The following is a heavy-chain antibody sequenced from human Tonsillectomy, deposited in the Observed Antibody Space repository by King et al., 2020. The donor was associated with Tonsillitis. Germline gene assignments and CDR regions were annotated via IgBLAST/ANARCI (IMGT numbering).Heavy chain of an antibody. Sequence: VQLQESGPGLVKPSETLSLTCTVSGGSISPYYWSWIRQPPGKGLEWIGYIYYSGSTNPSLKSRVTISVDTSKNQFSLKLSSVTAADTAVYYCARVEQQLDLYYYYYYMDVWGKGTTVTVSS. CDR3: ARVEQQLDLYYYYYYMDV. D-gene: IGHD6-13*01. CDR1: GGSISPYY. J-gene: IGHJ6*03. CDR2: IYYSGST. V-gene: IGHV4-59*01.